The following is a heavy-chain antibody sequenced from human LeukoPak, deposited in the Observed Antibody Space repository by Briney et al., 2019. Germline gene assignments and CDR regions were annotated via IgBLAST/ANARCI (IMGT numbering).Heavy chain of an antibody. D-gene: IGHD1-26*01. V-gene: IGHV4-34*01. J-gene: IGHJ4*02. CDR3: ARLTPYSGSPLGDY. CDR1: GGSFSGYY. Sequence: PSETLSLTCAVYGGSFSGYYWGWLRQPPGKGLEWIGTISYSGSTYYNPSLKSRVTISVDTSKNQFPLKLSSVTAADTAMYYCARLTPYSGSPLGDYWGQGTLVTVSS. CDR2: ISYSGST.